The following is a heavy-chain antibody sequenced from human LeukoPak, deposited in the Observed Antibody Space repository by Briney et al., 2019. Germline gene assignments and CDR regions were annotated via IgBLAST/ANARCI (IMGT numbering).Heavy chain of an antibody. J-gene: IGHJ2*01. CDR3: ARTTTVVKIAPWYFDL. CDR1: GFTFDDYA. Sequence: PGGSLRLSCAASGFTFDDYAMHWVRQAPGKGLEWVSGISWNSGSIGYADSVKGRFAISRDNAKNSLYLQMNSLRAEDTAVYYCARTTTVVKIAPWYFDLWGRGTLVTVSS. D-gene: IGHD4-23*01. CDR2: ISWNSGSI. V-gene: IGHV3-9*01.